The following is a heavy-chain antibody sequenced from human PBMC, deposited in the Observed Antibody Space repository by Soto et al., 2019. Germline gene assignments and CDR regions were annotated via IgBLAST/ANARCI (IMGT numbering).Heavy chain of an antibody. CDR2: IFSSGTT. V-gene: IGHV4-30-4*01. Sequence: KTSETLSLTCTVSGDSISSGNKYWSWIRQPPGKGLEWIGYIFSSGTTYYNPSLKSRLTMSLDTSQSQFSLKVHSVTDADAAVYYCARVPSPFDYYYAMDVWGQGTTVTVSS. J-gene: IGHJ6*02. CDR1: GDSISSGNKY. CDR3: ARVPSPFDYYYAMDV. D-gene: IGHD3-16*01.